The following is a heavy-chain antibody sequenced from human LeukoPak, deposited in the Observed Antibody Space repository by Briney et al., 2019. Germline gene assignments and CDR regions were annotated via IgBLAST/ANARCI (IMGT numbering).Heavy chain of an antibody. Sequence: SETLSLTCTVSGGSISSYYWSWIRQPPGKGLEWIGYIYYTGSTNYNPSLKSRVTILVDTSKNQFSLKLSSVTAADTAVYYCARHLDTAMVYWYFDLWGRGTLVTVSP. D-gene: IGHD5-18*01. J-gene: IGHJ2*01. CDR2: IYYTGST. CDR3: ARHLDTAMVYWYFDL. CDR1: GGSISSYY. V-gene: IGHV4-59*08.